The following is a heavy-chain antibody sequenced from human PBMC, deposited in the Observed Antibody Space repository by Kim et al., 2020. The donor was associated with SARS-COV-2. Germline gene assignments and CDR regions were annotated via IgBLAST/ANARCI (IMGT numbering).Heavy chain of an antibody. D-gene: IGHD3-3*01. Sequence: SETLSLTCTVSDDSFHNSNYYWACIRQTTGMGLVGIATIDFYRNSYPAPSLRSRVTMSLYTSENQFSLILTPVTAAATVLYYCAVLYSSVTFFLVENW. V-gene: IGHV4-39*01. CDR1: DDSFHNSNYY. CDR2: IDFYRNS. J-gene: IGHJ5*01. CDR3: AVLYSSVTFFLVENW.